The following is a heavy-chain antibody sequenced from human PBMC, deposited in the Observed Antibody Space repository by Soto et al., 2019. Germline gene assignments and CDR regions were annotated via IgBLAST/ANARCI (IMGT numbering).Heavy chain of an antibody. CDR2: IYHSGGT. CDR3: MKNGRHNLEY. D-gene: IGHD2-8*01. Sequence: QVQLQESGPGLVRHSETLSLTCTVSGGPMDRWWSWVRQPPGKGLEWIGEIYHSGGTNYNPSLKSRVTISVDKSKNQFFLMLTSMTAADTAVYYCMKNGRHNLEYWGQGTLVTVSS. J-gene: IGHJ4*02. CDR1: GGPMDRW. V-gene: IGHV4-4*02.